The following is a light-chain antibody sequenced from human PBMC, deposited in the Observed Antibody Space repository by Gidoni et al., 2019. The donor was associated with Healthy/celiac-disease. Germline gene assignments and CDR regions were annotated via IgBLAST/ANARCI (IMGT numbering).Light chain of an antibody. V-gene: IGKV3-20*01. J-gene: IGKJ1*01. CDR3: QQYGSYPPWT. CDR2: GAS. Sequence: VLTQTPSPLSSSPGGRATLSCRASQRVSSSYLAWYQQKPGQAPRLLIYGASSRASGIPYRFSGSGSGTDFTLTISRLESEDFAVYYCQQYGSYPPWTFGQGTKVEIK. CDR1: QRVSSSY.